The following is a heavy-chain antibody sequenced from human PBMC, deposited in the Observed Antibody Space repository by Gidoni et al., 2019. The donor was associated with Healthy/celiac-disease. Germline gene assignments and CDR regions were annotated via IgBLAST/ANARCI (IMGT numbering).Heavy chain of an antibody. V-gene: IGHV3-9*01. D-gene: IGHD2-15*01. CDR1: GFTFDDYA. CDR3: AKDMSVVVVAGPFDY. CDR2: ISWNSGSI. J-gene: IGHJ4*02. Sequence: EVQLVESGGGLVQPGRSLRLSCAASGFTFDDYAMHWVRQAPGKGLEWVSGISWNSGSIGYADSVKGRFTISRDNAKNSLYLQMNSLRAEDTALYYCAKDMSVVVVAGPFDYWGQGTLVTVSS.